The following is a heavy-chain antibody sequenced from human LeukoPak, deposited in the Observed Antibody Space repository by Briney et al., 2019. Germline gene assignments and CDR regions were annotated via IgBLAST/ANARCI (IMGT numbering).Heavy chain of an antibody. CDR1: GFTFTSSA. J-gene: IGHJ4*02. Sequence: ASVKVSCKASGFTFTSSAMQWVRQARGQRLEWIGWIVVGSGNTNYAQKFQERVTITRDMSTSTAYMELSSLRSEDTAVYYCASGYYDSSGYYLSWGQGTLVTVSS. V-gene: IGHV1-58*02. CDR2: IVVGSGNT. D-gene: IGHD3-22*01. CDR3: ASGYYDSSGYYLS.